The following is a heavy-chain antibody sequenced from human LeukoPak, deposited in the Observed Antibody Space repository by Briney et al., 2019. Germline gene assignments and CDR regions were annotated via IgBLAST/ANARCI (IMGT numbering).Heavy chain of an antibody. J-gene: IGHJ5*02. CDR3: ARLDGSGSLGYNWFDP. V-gene: IGHV4-31*03. Sequence: SQTLSLTCTVSGGSISSGGYYWSWIRQHPGKGLERIGYIYYSGSTYYNPSLKSRVTISVDTSKNQFSLNLSSVTAADTAVYYCARLDGSGSLGYNWFDPWGQGTLVTVSS. CDR2: IYYSGST. CDR1: GGSISSGGYY. D-gene: IGHD3-10*01.